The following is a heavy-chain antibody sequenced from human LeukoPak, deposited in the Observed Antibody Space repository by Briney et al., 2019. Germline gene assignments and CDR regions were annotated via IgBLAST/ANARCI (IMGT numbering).Heavy chain of an antibody. CDR2: IYYSGST. V-gene: IGHV4-39*01. J-gene: IGHJ4*02. CDR3: ARQTAAASSAYFDY. CDR1: GGSISSYY. D-gene: IGHD6-13*01. Sequence: PSETLSLTCTVSGGSISSYYWGWIRQPPGKGLEWIGSIYYSGSTYYNPSLKSRVTISVDTSKNQFSLKLSSVTAADTAVYYCARQTAAASSAYFDYWGQGTLVTVSS.